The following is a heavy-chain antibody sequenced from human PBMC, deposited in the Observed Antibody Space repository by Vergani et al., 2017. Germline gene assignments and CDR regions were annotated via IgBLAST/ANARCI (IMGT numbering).Heavy chain of an antibody. CDR2: IYPADSDT. D-gene: IGHD3-9*01. CDR3: ARRAGLRITPDTDS. J-gene: IGHJ4*02. CDR1: EYSFGNYW. V-gene: IGHV5-51*03. Sequence: EVELVQSGPEMRKPGESLKISCKGSEYSFGNYWIGWVRQMPGKGLEWMGIIYPADSDTRYSPSFQGQVTISADKSISTAFLQWDSLKASDTALYYCARRAGLRITPDTDSWGQGTLVTVSS.